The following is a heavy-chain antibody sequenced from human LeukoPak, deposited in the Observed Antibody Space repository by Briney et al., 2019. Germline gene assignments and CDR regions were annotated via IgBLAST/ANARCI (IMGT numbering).Heavy chain of an antibody. CDR2: ISDDESDK. Sequence: PGGSLRLSCAASGFTFRASVMHWVRQAPGKGLDWVAVISDDESDKYYADSVKGRFTISRDNSKNTLYLQMNSLRAEDTAMYYCAKDVWPTYYYDSSGPPSFDYWGQGTLVTVSS. CDR3: AKDVWPTYYYDSSGPPSFDY. V-gene: IGHV3-30*18. D-gene: IGHD3-22*01. CDR1: GFTFRASV. J-gene: IGHJ4*02.